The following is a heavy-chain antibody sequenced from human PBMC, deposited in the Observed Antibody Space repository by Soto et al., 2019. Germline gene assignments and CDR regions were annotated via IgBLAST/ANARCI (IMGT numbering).Heavy chain of an antibody. J-gene: IGHJ4*02. V-gene: IGHV4-39*01. Sequence: QLQLQESGPGLVKPSETLSLTCTVSGASIDRSNYYWDWIRQPPGKGLEWIGTTYYNGNAYYNPSLKSRVTMSVDTSKNQFSLKLISVTAADTAVYNCARHFVAVVIKGWGYWGQGTLVTVSS. CDR3: ARHFVAVVIKGWGY. D-gene: IGHD3-22*01. CDR2: TYYNGNA. CDR1: GASIDRSNYY.